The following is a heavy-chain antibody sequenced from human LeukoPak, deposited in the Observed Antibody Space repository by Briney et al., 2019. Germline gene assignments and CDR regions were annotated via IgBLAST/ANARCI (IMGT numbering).Heavy chain of an antibody. V-gene: IGHV3-30*04. Sequence: GGSLRLSCAASGFTFSSYAMHWVRQAPGKGLEWVAVISYDGSNKYYADSVKGRFTISRDNSKNTLYLQMNSLRAEDTAVYYCARDRAGTMDYWGQGTLVTVSS. CDR1: GFTFSSYA. CDR2: ISYDGSNK. D-gene: IGHD6-19*01. CDR3: ARDRAGTMDY. J-gene: IGHJ4*02.